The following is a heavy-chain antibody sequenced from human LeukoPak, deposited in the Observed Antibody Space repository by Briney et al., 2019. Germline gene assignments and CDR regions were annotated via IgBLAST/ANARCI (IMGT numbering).Heavy chain of an antibody. V-gene: IGHV4-30-4*08. D-gene: IGHD2-8*01. J-gene: IGHJ6*03. CDR2: IYYSGST. CDR1: GGSISSGDYY. CDR3: ARGGDGVTSSWYYYYMDV. Sequence: SETLSLTCTVSGGSISSGDYYWSWIRQPPGKGLEWIGYIYYSGSTYYNPSLKSRVTISVDTSKNQFSLKLSSVTAADTAVYYCARGGDGVTSSWYYYYMDVWGKGTTVTVSS.